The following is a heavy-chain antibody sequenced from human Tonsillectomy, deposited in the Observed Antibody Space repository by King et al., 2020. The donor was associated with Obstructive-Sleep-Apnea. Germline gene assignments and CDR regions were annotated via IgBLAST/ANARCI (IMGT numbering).Heavy chain of an antibody. CDR1: GFTFSSYS. Sequence: VQLVESGGGLVQPGGSLRLSCAASGFTFSSYSMNWVRQAPGKGLEWVSYISSSSSTIYYADSLKGRFTISRDNAKNSLYLQMNSLRAEDTAVYYCAGDSYGIAASPYWYFDLWGRGTLVTVSS. D-gene: IGHD6-25*01. CDR2: ISSSSSTI. J-gene: IGHJ2*01. V-gene: IGHV3-48*04. CDR3: AGDSYGIAASPYWYFDL.